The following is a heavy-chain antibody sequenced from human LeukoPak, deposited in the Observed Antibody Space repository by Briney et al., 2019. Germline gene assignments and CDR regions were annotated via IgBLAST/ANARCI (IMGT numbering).Heavy chain of an antibody. V-gene: IGHV3-21*01. CDR3: AKDLHYGSADY. D-gene: IGHD3-10*01. CDR1: GFTFSSYN. CDR2: ISSSSGYI. Sequence: GGSLRLSCAASGFTFSSYNMNWVRQAPGKGLEWVSSISSSSGYIYYADSVKGRFTISRDNAKNALYLQMNSLRAEDTAVYYCAKDLHYGSADYWGQGTLVTVSS. J-gene: IGHJ4*02.